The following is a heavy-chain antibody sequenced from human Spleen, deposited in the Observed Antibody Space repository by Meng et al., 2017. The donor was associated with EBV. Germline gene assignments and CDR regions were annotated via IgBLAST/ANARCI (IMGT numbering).Heavy chain of an antibody. J-gene: IGHJ4*02. CDR3: ATYRDYVLDY. V-gene: IGHV3-11*01. CDR2: ITSSCNPI. CDR1: VFTFSDFY. D-gene: IGHD4-17*01. Sequence: QVELVDAGGGLVKRGGSLRLSCAASVFTFSDFYRRWIRQSAGKRLELFSYITSSCNPIYYADSVMGRFIISRDNAKNSLYLQMNSLRAEDAAVYYCATYRDYVLDYWGQGTLVTVSS.